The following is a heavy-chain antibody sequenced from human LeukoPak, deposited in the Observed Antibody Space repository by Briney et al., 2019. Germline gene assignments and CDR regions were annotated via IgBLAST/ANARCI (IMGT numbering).Heavy chain of an antibody. D-gene: IGHD3-9*01. Sequence: SETLSLTCTVSGGSISSGGYYWSWIRQHPGKGLEWIGYIYYSGSTYYNPPLKSRVTISVDTSKNQFSLKLSSVTAADTAVYYCARALRYFDSYYYGMDVWGQGTAVTVSS. CDR3: ARALRYFDSYYYGMDV. CDR2: IYYSGST. J-gene: IGHJ6*02. CDR1: GGSISSGGYY. V-gene: IGHV4-31*03.